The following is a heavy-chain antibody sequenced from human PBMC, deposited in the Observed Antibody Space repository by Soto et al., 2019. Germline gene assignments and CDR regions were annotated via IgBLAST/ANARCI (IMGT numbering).Heavy chain of an antibody. CDR1: GYRFTTYG. D-gene: IGHD3-16*01. CDR2: FNPDNQNT. J-gene: IGHJ4*02. Sequence: ASVKVSGKVSGYRFTTYGINWVRRAPGQGLEWVGWFNPDNQNTNYAQKFQDRVSLTTDSSTNTAYMELRDLRSDDTAVYYCARVRFGEPFDFWGQGSLVTVSS. V-gene: IGHV1-18*01. CDR3: ARVRFGEPFDF.